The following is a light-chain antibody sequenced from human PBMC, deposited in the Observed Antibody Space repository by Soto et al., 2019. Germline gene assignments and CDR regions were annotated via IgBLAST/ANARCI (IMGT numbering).Light chain of an antibody. CDR1: QSISNN. CDR3: QHFNNWPPELT. CDR2: GAS. V-gene: IGKV3-15*01. J-gene: IGKJ4*01. Sequence: EVVMTQSPATLSVSPGERATLSCRASQSISNNLAWYPQKPGQAPRLLIFGASTRATGVPARFSGSGSGTEFILTISSLQSEDFATFYCQHFNNWPPELTFGGGTKVEIK.